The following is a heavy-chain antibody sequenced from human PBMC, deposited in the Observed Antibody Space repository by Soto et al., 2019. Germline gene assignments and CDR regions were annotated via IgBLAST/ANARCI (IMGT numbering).Heavy chain of an antibody. Sequence: LSLTCTVSGRPVSSGGYYWSWIRQPPGKGLEWIGYIYYSGSTNYNPSLKRRVTISVGTSKNQFSLKLSSVTAADTAVYYCARGGDIVVVPAADSWFDPCGQGTLVTVSS. D-gene: IGHD2-2*01. CDR1: GRPVSSGGYY. V-gene: IGHV4-61*08. J-gene: IGHJ5*02. CDR3: ARGGDIVVVPAADSWFDP. CDR2: IYYSGST.